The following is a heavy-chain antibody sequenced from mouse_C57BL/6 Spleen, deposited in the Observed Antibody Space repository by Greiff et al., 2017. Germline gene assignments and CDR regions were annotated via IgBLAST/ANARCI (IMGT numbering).Heavy chain of an antibody. V-gene: IGHV2-4*01. Sequence: VKLQESGPGLVQPSQSLSITCTVSGFSLTSYGVHWVRQPPGKGLEWLGVIWSGGSTDYNAAFISRLSISKDNSKSQVFFKMNSLQADDTAIYYCAKSGYGSSYPYAMDYWGQGTSVTVAS. J-gene: IGHJ4*01. CDR1: GFSLTSYG. CDR3: AKSGYGSSYPYAMDY. D-gene: IGHD1-1*01. CDR2: IWSGGST.